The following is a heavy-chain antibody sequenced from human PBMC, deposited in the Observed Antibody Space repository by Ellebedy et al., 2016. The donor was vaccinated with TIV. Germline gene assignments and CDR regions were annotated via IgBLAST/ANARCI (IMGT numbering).Heavy chain of an antibody. Sequence: GESLKISCAASKFTVSYNYMNWVRQAPGKGPEWVSGIYTDDSTDYADSVKGRFTIPRDNSKNTRYLQMNSLRTEDTAVYYCARASFYDVDLSGWYFDLWGRGTLITVSS. CDR3: ARASFYDVDLSGWYFDL. V-gene: IGHV3-66*01. CDR2: IYTDDST. CDR1: KFTVSYNY. D-gene: IGHD3-10*02. J-gene: IGHJ2*01.